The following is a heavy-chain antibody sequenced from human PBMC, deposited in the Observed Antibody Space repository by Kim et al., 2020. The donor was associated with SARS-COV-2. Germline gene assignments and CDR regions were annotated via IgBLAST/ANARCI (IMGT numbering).Heavy chain of an antibody. CDR2: IYSGGST. D-gene: IGHD6-19*01. CDR3: ARARGQWLVGAFEI. V-gene: IGHV3-53*01. J-gene: IGHJ3*02. CDR1: GFTVSSNY. Sequence: GGSLRLSCAASGFTVSSNYMSWVRQAPGKGLEWVSVIYSGGSTYYADSVKGRFTISRDNSKNTLYLQMNSLRAEDTAVYYCARARGQWLVGAFEIWGQGTMVTVSS.